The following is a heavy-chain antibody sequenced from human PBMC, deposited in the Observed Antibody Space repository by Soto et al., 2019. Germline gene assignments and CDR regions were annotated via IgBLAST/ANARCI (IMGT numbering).Heavy chain of an antibody. V-gene: IGHV3-30*18. D-gene: IGHD2-2*01. Sequence: QVQLVESGGGVVQPGRSLRLSCAASGFTFSSYGMHWVRQAPGKGLEWVAVISYDGSNKYYAHSAKGRFTISIDNSKNTLYLHMNSLRAEDTAVYYCAKGGCSSTNCYYYYGMDFWGQGTTVTVSS. CDR3: AKGGCSSTNCYYYYGMDF. CDR2: ISYDGSNK. J-gene: IGHJ6*02. CDR1: GFTFSSYG.